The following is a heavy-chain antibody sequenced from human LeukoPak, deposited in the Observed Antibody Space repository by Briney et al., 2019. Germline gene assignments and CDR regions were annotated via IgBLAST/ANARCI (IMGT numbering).Heavy chain of an antibody. CDR2: ISGSGGST. D-gene: IGHD3-16*01. V-gene: IGHV3-23*01. CDR3: AKDSQYYDYVWGSLN. J-gene: IGHJ4*02. Sequence: LAASVTVSCKASGGTFSSYAISWVRQAPGKGLEWVSAISGSGGSTYYADSVKGRFTISRDNSKNTLYLQMNSLRAEDTAVYYCAKDSQYYDYVWGSLNWGQGTLVTVSS. CDR1: GGTFSSYA.